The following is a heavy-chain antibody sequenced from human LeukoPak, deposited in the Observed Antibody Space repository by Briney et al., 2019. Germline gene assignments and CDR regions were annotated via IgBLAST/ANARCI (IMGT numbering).Heavy chain of an antibody. Sequence: GGSLRLSCAASGVTFSTYAMSWVRQAPGKGLEWVSGLSGSGGSTNYADSVKGRFTISRDNAKNTLYLKVLSLRAEDTAVYYCAKELKHYFGSGTYYIPYYGMDVWGQGTTVTVSS. V-gene: IGHV3-23*01. CDR2: LSGSGGST. CDR1: GVTFSTYA. D-gene: IGHD3-10*01. CDR3: AKELKHYFGSGTYYIPYYGMDV. J-gene: IGHJ6*02.